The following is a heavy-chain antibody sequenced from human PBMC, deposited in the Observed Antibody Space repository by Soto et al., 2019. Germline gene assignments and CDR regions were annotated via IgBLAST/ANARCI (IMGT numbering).Heavy chain of an antibody. D-gene: IGHD5-18*01. J-gene: IGHJ6*02. CDR2: IYPGDSDT. V-gene: IGHV5-51*01. CDR3: ARYGHSYSLNYYRGMAF. Sequence: GESLKSSCKGSGYSFTSYLIGCVRQIPGKGLEWMVIIYPGDSDTRYSPSSQGQVTISAEKSISTAYLQWSSLKASDTAMYFCARYGHSYSLNYYRGMAFWGQGTTVTVSS. CDR1: GYSFTSYL.